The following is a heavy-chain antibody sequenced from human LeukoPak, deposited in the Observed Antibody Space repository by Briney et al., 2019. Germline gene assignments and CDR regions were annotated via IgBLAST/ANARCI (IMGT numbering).Heavy chain of an antibody. J-gene: IGHJ4*02. V-gene: IGHV1-2*02. CDR2: ISPNSGDT. CDR1: GYSFASLW. D-gene: IGHD2-2*01. Sequence: ASVKVSCKASGYSFASLWVHWVRQAPGQGLEWVGYISPNSGDTGLAQKFQGRVTLTRDTSISTVYMEFNGLTSDDTAVYFCARDYPHQRFDIWGQGTLVTVSS. CDR3: ARDYPHQRFDI.